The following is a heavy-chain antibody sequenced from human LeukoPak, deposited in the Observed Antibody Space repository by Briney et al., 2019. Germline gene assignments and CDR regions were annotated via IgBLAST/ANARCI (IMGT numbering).Heavy chain of an antibody. CDR2: INHSGST. D-gene: IGHD2-2*02. J-gene: IGHJ4*02. Sequence: SETLSLTCAVYGGSFSGYYWSWIRQPPGKGLEWIGEINHSGSTNYNPSLKSRVTISVDTSKNQFSLKLSSVTAADTAVYYCARRLGYCSSTSCYKNAFDIWGQGTLVTVSS. V-gene: IGHV4-34*01. CDR3: ARRLGYCSSTSCYKNAFDI. CDR1: GGSFSGYY.